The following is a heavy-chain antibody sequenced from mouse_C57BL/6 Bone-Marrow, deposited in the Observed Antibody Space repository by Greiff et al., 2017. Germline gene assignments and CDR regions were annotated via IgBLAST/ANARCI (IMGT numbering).Heavy chain of an antibody. J-gene: IGHJ3*01. Sequence: EVQLQQSGAELVRPGASVKLSCTASGFNIKDDYMHWVKQRPEQGLEWIGWIDPENGDTEYASKFQGKATITADTSSNTAYLQLSRLTSEDTAVDYCTTPYYGSSYDAYWGQGTLVTVSA. D-gene: IGHD1-1*01. V-gene: IGHV14-4*01. CDR3: TTPYYGSSYDAY. CDR1: GFNIKDDY. CDR2: IDPENGDT.